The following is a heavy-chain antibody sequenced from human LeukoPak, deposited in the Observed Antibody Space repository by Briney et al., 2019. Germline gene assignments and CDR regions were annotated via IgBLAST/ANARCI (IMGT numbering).Heavy chain of an antibody. D-gene: IGHD3-22*01. V-gene: IGHV3-30*02. CDR2: IRYDGGIK. CDR3: AKGTYYYDSSGYYGGYYFDY. Sequence: GGSLRLSCAASGFTFSNYGMHWVRQPPGKGLEWVAFIRYDGGIKHYADSVKGRFTLSRDNSKNTLYLQMNSLRAEDTAVYYCAKGTYYYDSSGYYGGYYFDYWGQGTLVTVSS. J-gene: IGHJ4*02. CDR1: GFTFSNYG.